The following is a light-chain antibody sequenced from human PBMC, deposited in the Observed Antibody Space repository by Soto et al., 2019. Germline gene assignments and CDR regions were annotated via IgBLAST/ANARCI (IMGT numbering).Light chain of an antibody. CDR1: QSVPSTY. J-gene: IGKJ5*01. CDR3: QQRSSWPIT. V-gene: IGKV3D-20*02. Sequence: VLSQSPAILSLSPGERATLSCRASQSVPSTYFAWYQQKPGQAPRLLIYVASTRATGIPARFSGSGSGTDFTVTISSLEPEDFAVYYCQQRSSWPITFGPGTRLEIK. CDR2: VAS.